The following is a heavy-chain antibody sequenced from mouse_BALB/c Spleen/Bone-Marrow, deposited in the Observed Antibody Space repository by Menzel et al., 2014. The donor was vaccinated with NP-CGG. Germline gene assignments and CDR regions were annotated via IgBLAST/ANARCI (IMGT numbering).Heavy chain of an antibody. J-gene: IGHJ3*01. D-gene: IGHD2-4*01. CDR2: ISSGGST. V-gene: IGHV5-6-5*01. CDR3: ARVVYYDYDVWFAY. Sequence: EVKLMESGGGLVKPGGSLKLSCAASGFTFSSYAMSWVRQTPEKRLEWVASISSGGSTYYPDSAKGRLTISRDNARNILYLQMSSLRSEDTAMYYCARVVYYDYDVWFAYWGQGTLVTVSA. CDR1: GFTFSSYA.